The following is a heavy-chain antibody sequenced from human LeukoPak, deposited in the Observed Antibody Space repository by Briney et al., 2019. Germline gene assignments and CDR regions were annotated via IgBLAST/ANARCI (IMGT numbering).Heavy chain of an antibody. J-gene: IGHJ3*02. V-gene: IGHV4-30-4*01. CDR1: GGSISSGDYY. Sequence: SQTLSLTCTVSGGSISSGDYYWSWIRQPPGKGLEWIGYIYYSGSTYYNPSLKSRVTISVDTSKNQFSLKLSSVTAADTAVYYCARFPGGYCSGGSCFLNALDIWGQGTMVTVSS. D-gene: IGHD2-15*01. CDR3: ARFPGGYCSGGSCFLNALDI. CDR2: IYYSGST.